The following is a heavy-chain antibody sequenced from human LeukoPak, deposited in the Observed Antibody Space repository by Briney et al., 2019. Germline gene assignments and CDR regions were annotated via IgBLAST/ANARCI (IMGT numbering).Heavy chain of an antibody. CDR1: GYTFTGYY. CDR2: INPNSGGT. Sequence: GASVKVSCKASGYTFTGYYMHWVRQATGQGLEWMGWINPNSGGTNYAQKFQGRVTMTRDTSISTAYMELSRLRSDDTAVYYCARAYYYGSGSWKYYMDVWGKGTTVTISS. J-gene: IGHJ6*03. D-gene: IGHD3-10*01. V-gene: IGHV1-2*02. CDR3: ARAYYYGSGSWKYYMDV.